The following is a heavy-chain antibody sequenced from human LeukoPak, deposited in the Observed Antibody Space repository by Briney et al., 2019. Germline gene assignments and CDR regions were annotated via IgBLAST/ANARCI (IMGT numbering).Heavy chain of an antibody. CDR3: ARGISYDSSGYSDEFDY. V-gene: IGHV4-59*12. CDR1: GGSISPYY. D-gene: IGHD3-22*01. CDR2: IYYSGST. Sequence: SETLSLTCTVSGGSISPYYWSWIRQPPGKGLEWIGYIYYSGSTNYNPSLKSRVTISVDTSKNQFSLKLSSVTAADTAVYYCARGISYDSSGYSDEFDYWGQGTLVTVSS. J-gene: IGHJ4*02.